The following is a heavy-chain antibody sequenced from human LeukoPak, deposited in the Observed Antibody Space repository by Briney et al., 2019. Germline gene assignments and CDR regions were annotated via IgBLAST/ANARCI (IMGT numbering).Heavy chain of an antibody. Sequence: SETLSLTCTVSGGSISTSSYYWGWIRQPPGKGLEWIGTIHYSGSPYYNPSVKSRVTISVDTSKNQFSLKLSSVTAADTAVYYCARSGAVTPNYAGSRGYYFDYWGQGTLVTVSS. J-gene: IGHJ4*02. D-gene: IGHD6-19*01. CDR1: GGSISTSSYY. CDR3: ARSGAVTPNYAGSRGYYFDY. V-gene: IGHV4-39*07. CDR2: IHYSGSP.